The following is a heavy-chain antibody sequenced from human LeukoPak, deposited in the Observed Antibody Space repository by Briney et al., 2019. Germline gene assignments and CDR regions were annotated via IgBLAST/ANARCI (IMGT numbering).Heavy chain of an antibody. CDR1: GFTVSSNY. Sequence: GGSLRLSCAASGFTVSSNYMSWVRQAPGKGLEWVSVIYSGGSTYYADSVKGRFTISRDNSKNTLYLQMNSLRAEDTAVYYCATDSSGYYLDYWGQGTLVTVSS. J-gene: IGHJ4*02. CDR2: IYSGGST. CDR3: ATDSSGYYLDY. D-gene: IGHD3-22*01. V-gene: IGHV3-53*01.